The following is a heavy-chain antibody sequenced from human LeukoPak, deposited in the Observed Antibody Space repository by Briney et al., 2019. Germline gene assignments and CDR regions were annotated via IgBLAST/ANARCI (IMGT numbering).Heavy chain of an antibody. Sequence: PSETLSLTCTVSGGSISSYYWSWIQQPAGKGLEWIGRIYTSGSTNYNPSLKSRLTMSVDTSKNQFSLNLTSVTAADTAVYYCARGDKPGQGFDYWGQGTLVTVSS. D-gene: IGHD2-15*01. V-gene: IGHV4-4*07. CDR1: GGSISSYY. J-gene: IGHJ4*02. CDR2: IYTSGST. CDR3: ARGDKPGQGFDY.